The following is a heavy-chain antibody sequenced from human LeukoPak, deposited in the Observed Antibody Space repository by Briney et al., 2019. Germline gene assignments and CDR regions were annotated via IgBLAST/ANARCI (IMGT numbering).Heavy chain of an antibody. D-gene: IGHD3-16*01. J-gene: IGHJ4*02. CDR2: ISSSSSTI. V-gene: IGHV3-48*02. Sequence: PGGSLRLSCAASGFTFSSYSMNWVRQAPGKGLEWVSYISSSSSTIYYADSVKGRFTISRDNAKNSLYLQMNSLRDEDTAVYYCARVHDYIWGSYIDYWGQGTLVTVSS. CDR3: ARVHDYIWGSYIDY. CDR1: GFTFSSYS.